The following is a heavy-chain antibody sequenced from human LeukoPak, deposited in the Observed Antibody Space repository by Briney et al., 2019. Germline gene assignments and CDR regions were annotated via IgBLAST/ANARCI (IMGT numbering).Heavy chain of an antibody. CDR2: IYYSGST. Sequence: SETLSLTCTVSGGSISSYYWSWIRQPPGKGLEWIGYIYYSGSTYYNPSLKSRVTISVDTSKNQFSLKLSSVTAADTAVYYCARRSPPDYYDSSGQYDYWGQGTLVTVSS. CDR3: ARRSPPDYYDSSGQYDY. D-gene: IGHD3-22*01. V-gene: IGHV4-59*04. CDR1: GGSISSYY. J-gene: IGHJ4*02.